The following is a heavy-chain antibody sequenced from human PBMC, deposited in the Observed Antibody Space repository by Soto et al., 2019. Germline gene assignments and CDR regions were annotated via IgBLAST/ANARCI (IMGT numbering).Heavy chain of an antibody. D-gene: IGHD1-26*01. J-gene: IGHJ6*03. V-gene: IGHV1-18*01. CDR3: ARGYTATNYYYMDV. Sequence: ASVKVSCKASGYTFTSYGISWVRQAPGQGLEWMGWISAYNGNTNYAQKLQGRVTMTTDTSTSTAYVELRSLRSDDTAVYYCARGYTATNYYYMDVWGKGTTVTVSS. CDR1: GYTFTSYG. CDR2: ISAYNGNT.